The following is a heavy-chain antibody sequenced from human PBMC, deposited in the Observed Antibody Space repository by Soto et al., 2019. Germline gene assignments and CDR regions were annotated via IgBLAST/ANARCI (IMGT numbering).Heavy chain of an antibody. D-gene: IGHD4-17*01. J-gene: IGHJ6*02. CDR3: ARGMTTVTTAYYYYGMDV. Sequence: ASVKVSCKASGYTFTSYAMQWVRQAPGQRLEWMGWINAGNGNTKYSQKFQGRVTITRDTSASTAYMELSSLRSEDTAVYYCARGMTTVTTAYYYYGMDVWGQGTTVTVSS. CDR1: GYTFTSYA. CDR2: INAGNGNT. V-gene: IGHV1-3*01.